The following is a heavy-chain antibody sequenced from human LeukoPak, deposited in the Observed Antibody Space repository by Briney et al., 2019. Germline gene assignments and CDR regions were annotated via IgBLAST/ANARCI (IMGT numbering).Heavy chain of an antibody. J-gene: IGHJ6*04. V-gene: IGHV3-48*01. D-gene: IGHD3-16*01. CDR2: ISSSSSTI. CDR3: ARDRLMKTPRGMDV. Sequence: GGSLRLSCAASGFTFSSYSMNWVRQAPGKGLEWVSYISSSSSTIYYADSVKGRFTISRDNAKNSLYLQMNSLRAEDTAVYYCARDRLMKTPRGMDVWGKGTTVTVSS. CDR1: GFTFSSYS.